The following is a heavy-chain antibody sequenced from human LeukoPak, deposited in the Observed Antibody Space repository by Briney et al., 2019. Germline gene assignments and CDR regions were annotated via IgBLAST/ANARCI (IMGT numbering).Heavy chain of an antibody. Sequence: GGSLRLSCAASGFIFSDYGMHWVRQAPGKGLEWVAVIWYDGSKKYYADSVKGRFTISRDNSKNTLYLQMNSLRDEDTAVYYCARAAYNSSPDYWGQGTLVTVSS. J-gene: IGHJ4*02. CDR1: GFIFSDYG. D-gene: IGHD6-13*01. CDR2: IWYDGSKK. CDR3: ARAAYNSSPDY. V-gene: IGHV3-33*01.